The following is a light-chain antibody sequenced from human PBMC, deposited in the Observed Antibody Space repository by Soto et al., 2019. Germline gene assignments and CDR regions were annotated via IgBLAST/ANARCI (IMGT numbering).Light chain of an antibody. V-gene: IGLV2-14*01. CDR3: SSYTSSRAYV. CDR2: EVS. J-gene: IGLJ1*01. CDR1: SSDVGGYNY. Sequence: QSALTQPASVSGSPGQSITISCTGTSSDVGGYNYVSWYQQQSGKAPKLMIHEVSNRPSGVSNRFSGCKSGNTASLTISGLQAEDEADYYCSSYTSSRAYVLGIGTKVTVL.